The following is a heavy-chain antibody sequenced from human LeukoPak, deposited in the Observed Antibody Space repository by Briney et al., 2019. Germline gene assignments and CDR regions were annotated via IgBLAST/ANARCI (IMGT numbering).Heavy chain of an antibody. J-gene: IGHJ6*02. CDR1: GFTFSSYA. CDR2: ISYDGSNK. D-gene: IGHD5-18*01. CDR3: ARDAYSYALFNVYYYFGLDV. Sequence: TGGSLRLSCAASGFTFSSYAMHWVRQAPGKGLEWVAVISYDGSNKYYADSVKGRFTISRDNSKNTLYLQMNSLRAEDTSVYYCARDAYSYALFNVYYYFGLDVWGQGTTVTVSS. V-gene: IGHV3-30-3*01.